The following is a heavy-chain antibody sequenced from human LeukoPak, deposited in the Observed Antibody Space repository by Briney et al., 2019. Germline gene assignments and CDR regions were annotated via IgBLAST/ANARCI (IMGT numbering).Heavy chain of an antibody. J-gene: IGHJ4*02. CDR1: GDSITSTYY. CDR2: LSHSGNT. V-gene: IGHV4-38-2*02. Sequence: PSETLSLTCSVSGDSITSTYYWGWVRQPPGKGLEWIGSLSHSGNTYYNPSLKSRVTISVDTSKNQFSLKLSSVTAADTAVYYCARDRGTWNDDGFDYWGQGTLVTVSS. CDR3: ARDRGTWNDDGFDY. D-gene: IGHD1-1*01.